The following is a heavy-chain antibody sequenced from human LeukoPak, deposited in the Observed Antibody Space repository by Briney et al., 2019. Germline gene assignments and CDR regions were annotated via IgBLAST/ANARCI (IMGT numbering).Heavy chain of an antibody. CDR3: VQDNVGSGWPFDY. Sequence: GGSLRLSCAASGFTFSRYGMHWVRQAPGKGLEWVAFIRYDGSNKDSADSVKGRFTISRDNSKNTLFLEMNSLRAEDTAVYYCVQDNVGSGWPFDYWGQGTLVAVSS. J-gene: IGHJ4*02. V-gene: IGHV3-30*02. D-gene: IGHD6-19*01. CDR2: IRYDGSNK. CDR1: GFTFSRYG.